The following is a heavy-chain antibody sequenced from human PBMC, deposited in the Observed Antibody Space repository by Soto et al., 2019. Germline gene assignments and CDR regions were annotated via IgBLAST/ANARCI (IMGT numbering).Heavy chain of an antibody. Sequence: GASVKVSCKASGYTFTSYDINWVRQATGQGLEWMGGIIPIFGTANYAQKFQGRVTITADESTSTAYMELSSLRSEDTAVYYCARPGGGSGYYSHVDYWGQGTLVTVSS. CDR3: ARPGGGSGYYSHVDY. CDR1: GYTFTSYD. V-gene: IGHV1-69*13. CDR2: IIPIFGTA. J-gene: IGHJ4*02. D-gene: IGHD3-22*01.